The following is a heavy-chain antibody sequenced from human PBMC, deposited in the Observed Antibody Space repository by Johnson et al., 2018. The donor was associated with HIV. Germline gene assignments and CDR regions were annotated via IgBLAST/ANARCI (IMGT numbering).Heavy chain of an antibody. CDR1: GFTVSSNY. J-gene: IGHJ3*02. CDR2: IYSDGSI. Sequence: VQLVESGGGLIQPGGSLRLSCAASGFTVSSNYMSWVRQAPGKGLEWVSVIYSDGSIYYADSVHGRFNISRDNSTNTLHLQMNSLRGEDTAVYYCARDRGWGYVGGNSWNAFDIWGQGTMVTVSS. V-gene: IGHV3-66*03. D-gene: IGHD4-23*01. CDR3: ARDRGWGYVGGNSWNAFDI.